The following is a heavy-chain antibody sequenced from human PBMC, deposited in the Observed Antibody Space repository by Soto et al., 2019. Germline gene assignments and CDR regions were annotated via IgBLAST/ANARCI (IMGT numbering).Heavy chain of an antibody. V-gene: IGHV3-74*01. D-gene: IGHD2-21*02. CDR2: ITSDGKSK. CDR3: ARESGDWPLNWFDP. J-gene: IGHJ5*02. Sequence: GGSLRLSCAASGFNFSNHWMHWVRQRPAEGLVWVSRITSDGKSKAYAESVKGRFAISRDNAKNTLYLQMNGLTAEDTAVYYCARESGDWPLNWFDPWGQGTLVTV. CDR1: GFNFSNHW.